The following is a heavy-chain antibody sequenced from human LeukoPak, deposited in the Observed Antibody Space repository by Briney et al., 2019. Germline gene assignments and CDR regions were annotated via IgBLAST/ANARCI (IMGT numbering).Heavy chain of an antibody. CDR2: ITTTVGDT. CDR1: GFTFTDYA. CDR3: ARGRKYSYGAYYYGLDV. D-gene: IGHD5-18*01. V-gene: IGHV3-23*01. J-gene: IGHJ6*02. Sequence: GGSLRLSCVASGFTFTDYAMTWVRQPPGRRLEWVSTITTTVGDTHYADSVKGRFTVSRDDSKNTLYLQMNSLRAEDTAVYYCARGRKYSYGAYYYGLDVWGQGTTVTVCS.